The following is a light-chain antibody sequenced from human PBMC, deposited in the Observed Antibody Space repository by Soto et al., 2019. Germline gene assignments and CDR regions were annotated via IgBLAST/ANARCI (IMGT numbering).Light chain of an antibody. Sequence: QSALTQPASVSGSPGQSITISCTGTSSDVGGYNYVSWYQHHPGKAPKLMIYEVSNRPSGVSNRFSGSKSGNTASLTISGLQAEDEADYYCSSYTSISTGVFGTGTKLTVL. CDR2: EVS. CDR1: SSDVGGYNY. J-gene: IGLJ1*01. CDR3: SSYTSISTGV. V-gene: IGLV2-14*01.